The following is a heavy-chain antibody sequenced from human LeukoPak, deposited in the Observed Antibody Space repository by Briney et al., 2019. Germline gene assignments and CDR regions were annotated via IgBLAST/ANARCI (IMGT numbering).Heavy chain of an antibody. V-gene: IGHV4-38-2*02. D-gene: IGHD3-3*01. CDR3: ARDFWSGSLDY. J-gene: IGHJ4*02. CDR1: GYSISSGYY. Sequence: SETLSLTCTVSGYSISSGYYWGWIRQPPGKGLEWIGSIYHSGSTYYNPSLKSRVTISVDTSKNQFSLKLSSVTAADTAVYYCARDFWSGSLDYWGQGTLVTVSS. CDR2: IYHSGST.